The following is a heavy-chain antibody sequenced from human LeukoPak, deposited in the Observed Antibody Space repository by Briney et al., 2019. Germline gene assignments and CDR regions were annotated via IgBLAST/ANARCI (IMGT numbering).Heavy chain of an antibody. D-gene: IGHD3-3*01. J-gene: IGHJ4*02. V-gene: IGHV3-23*01. Sequence: GGSLRLSCAASGLTFSSHAMAWVRQAPGKGLEWVSAIGGLGSSTYYGNSVKGRFTISRDNSKNTVYLQMDSLRVEDTAVYYCARDPGVVAFHYFDFWGQGTLITVSS. CDR1: GLTFSSHA. CDR3: ARDPGVVAFHYFDF. CDR2: IGGLGSST.